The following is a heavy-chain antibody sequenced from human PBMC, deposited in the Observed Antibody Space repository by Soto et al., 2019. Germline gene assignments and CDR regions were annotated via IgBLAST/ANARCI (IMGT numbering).Heavy chain of an antibody. J-gene: IGHJ4*02. Sequence: QVVLQESGPGLVKPSETLSLTCSVSGRSITSYYWSWVRQPPGKGLEWIGYIYDNGITSQNPSLKRRVSMSADTSQNQFSLKRTSVTGADTAVYYCARTYDSNGYANEFDSWGQGILVTVTS. D-gene: IGHD3-22*01. CDR3: ARTYDSNGYANEFDS. V-gene: IGHV4-59*12. CDR2: IYDNGIT. CDR1: GRSITSYY.